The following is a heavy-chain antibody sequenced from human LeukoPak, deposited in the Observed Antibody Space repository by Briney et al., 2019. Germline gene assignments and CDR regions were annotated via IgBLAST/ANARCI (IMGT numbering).Heavy chain of an antibody. D-gene: IGHD6-19*01. J-gene: IGHJ6*02. CDR2: ISAYNGNT. V-gene: IGHV1-18*01. CDR3: ARDPPSGWYYYYGMDV. CDR1: GYTFTSYG. Sequence: ASVKVSCKASGYTFTSYGISWVRQAPGQGVAWMGWISAYNGNTNYAQKLQGRVTMTTDTSTSTAYMELRSLRSDDTAVYYCARDPPSGWYYYYGMDVWGQGTTVTVSS.